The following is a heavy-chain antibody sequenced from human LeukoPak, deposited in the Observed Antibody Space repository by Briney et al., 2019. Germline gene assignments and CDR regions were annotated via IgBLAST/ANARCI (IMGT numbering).Heavy chain of an antibody. J-gene: IGHJ6*03. CDR2: IYYSGST. D-gene: IGHD4/OR15-4a*01. V-gene: IGHV4-59*01. CDR3: ARGPPHGTMVGYYYYYMDV. CDR1: GGSLSGYY. Sequence: SETLSLTCTVPGGSLSGYYWSWIRQPPGKGLEWIGYIYYSGSTNYNPPLKSRVTISVDTSKNQFSLKLSSVTAADTAVYYCARGPPHGTMVGYYYYYMDVWGKGTTVTVSS.